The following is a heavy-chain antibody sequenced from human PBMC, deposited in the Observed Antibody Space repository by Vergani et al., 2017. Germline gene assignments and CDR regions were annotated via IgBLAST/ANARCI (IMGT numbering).Heavy chain of an antibody. D-gene: IGHD3-22*01. CDR1: GFTFSGSA. CDR3: AKESITMIVAN. J-gene: IGHJ4*02. Sequence: EVQLVESGGGLVQPGGSLKLSCAASGFTFSGSAIHWVRQASGKGLEWVGRIRSKASNYATAYDASVKGRFTNSRDDSKNTAYLQMNSLKTEDTAVYYCAKESITMIVANWGQGTLVTGSS. CDR2: IRSKASNYAT. V-gene: IGHV3-73*01.